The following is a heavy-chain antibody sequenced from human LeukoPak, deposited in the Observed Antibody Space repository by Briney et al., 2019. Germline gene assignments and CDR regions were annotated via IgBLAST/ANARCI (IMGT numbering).Heavy chain of an antibody. D-gene: IGHD3-9*01. V-gene: IGHV3-33*01. CDR2: IWYEGSNK. CDR3: ARGEYDILTGYIDH. J-gene: IGHJ4*01. CDR1: GFTFNSYG. Sequence: PGGSPRLSCAASGFTFNSYGMHWVRQAPGKGLEWVAVIWYEGSNKHYADSVRGRFTISRDNSKNMLYLQMNSLRAEDTAVYFCARGEYDILTGYIDHWGHGTLVTVSS.